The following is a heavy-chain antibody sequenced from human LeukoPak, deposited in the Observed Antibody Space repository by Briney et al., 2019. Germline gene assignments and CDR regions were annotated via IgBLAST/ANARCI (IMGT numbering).Heavy chain of an antibody. J-gene: IGHJ3*02. CDR1: GFTFSDYY. Sequence: GGSLRLSCAASGFTFSDYYMSWIRQAPGKGLEWVSYISSSGSTIYYADSVKGRFTISRDNAKNSLYLQMNSLRAEDTAVYYCARDRSYGDYVGAFDIWGQGTMVTVSS. CDR3: ARDRSYGDYVGAFDI. V-gene: IGHV3-11*04. D-gene: IGHD4-17*01. CDR2: ISSSGSTI.